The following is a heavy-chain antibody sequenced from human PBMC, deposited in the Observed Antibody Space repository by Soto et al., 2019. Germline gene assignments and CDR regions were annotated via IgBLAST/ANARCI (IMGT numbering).Heavy chain of an antibody. Sequence: SAKFSCKASGYTFSSYASSWVRQAPGQGLEWMGGIIPIFGTANYAQKFQGSVTITADESTSTAYMELSRLRSEATAVYYCAVSRVFEYYSSTRCYKTGFDPWGQGNLVTVSS. D-gene: IGHD2-2*01. CDR1: GYTFSSYA. CDR3: AVSRVFEYYSSTRCYKTGFDP. J-gene: IGHJ5*02. CDR2: IIPIFGTA. V-gene: IGHV1-69*13.